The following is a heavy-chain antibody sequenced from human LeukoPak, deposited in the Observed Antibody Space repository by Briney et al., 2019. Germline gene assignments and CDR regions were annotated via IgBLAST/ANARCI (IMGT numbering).Heavy chain of an antibody. CDR2: INPSGGST. D-gene: IGHD7-27*01. J-gene: IGHJ3*02. Sequence: ASVKVSCKASGYTFTGYYMHWVRQAPGQGLEWMGIINPSGGSTSYAQKFQGRVTMTRNTSISTAYMELSSLRSEDTAVYYCARANWGENNAFDIWGQGTMVTVSS. V-gene: IGHV1-46*01. CDR3: ARANWGENNAFDI. CDR1: GYTFTGYY.